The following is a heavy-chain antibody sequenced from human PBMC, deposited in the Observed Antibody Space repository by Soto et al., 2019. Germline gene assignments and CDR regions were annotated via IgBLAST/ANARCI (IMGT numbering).Heavy chain of an antibody. J-gene: IGHJ4*02. CDR3: ARGRDSSGYYYLRAYFDY. CDR1: GDSISSDY. Sequence: SETLSLTCKVSGDSISSDYWSWIRQPPGKGLEFIGYIYYSGSTYYNASLRSRVTISVDTSKTQFSLKLSSVTAADTAVYYCARGRDSSGYYYLRAYFDYWGQGTLVTVSS. CDR2: IYYSGST. D-gene: IGHD3-22*01. V-gene: IGHV4-59*01.